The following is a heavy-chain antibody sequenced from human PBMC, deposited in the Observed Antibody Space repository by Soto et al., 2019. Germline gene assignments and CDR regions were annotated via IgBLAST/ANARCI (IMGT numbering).Heavy chain of an antibody. Sequence: LSLTCTVSGGSISSSSYYWGWIRQPPGKGLEWIGSIYYSGSTYYNPSLKSRVTISVDTSKNQFSLKLSSVTAADTAVYYCAVGDYYYYYYGMDVWGQGTTVTVSS. CDR2: IYYSGST. V-gene: IGHV4-39*01. J-gene: IGHJ6*02. CDR3: AVGDYYYYYYGMDV. D-gene: IGHD4-17*01. CDR1: GGSISSSSYY.